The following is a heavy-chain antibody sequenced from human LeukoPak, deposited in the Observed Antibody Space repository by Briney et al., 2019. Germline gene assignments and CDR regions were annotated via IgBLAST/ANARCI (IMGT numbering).Heavy chain of an antibody. Sequence: GGSLRLSCAASGFTFSSYWMHWVRQAPGKGLVWVSRINSDGSRTNYADFVKGRFTISRDNAKNTLYLQMNRLRVEDTAVYFCARDRAVTQDWVEFDPWGQGTLVTVSS. CDR1: GFTFSSYW. J-gene: IGHJ5*02. D-gene: IGHD4-17*01. V-gene: IGHV3-74*01. CDR2: INSDGSRT. CDR3: ARDRAVTQDWVEFDP.